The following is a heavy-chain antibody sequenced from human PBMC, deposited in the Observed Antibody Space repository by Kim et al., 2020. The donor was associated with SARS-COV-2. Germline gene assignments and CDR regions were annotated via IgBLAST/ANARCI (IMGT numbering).Heavy chain of an antibody. V-gene: IGHV3-7*01. CDR2: KQDGSEK. Sequence: KQDGSEKYYVDSVKGRFTASRDNAENSLYLQMNSLRAEDTAVYYCSRDLDVWGKGAAVTVSS. J-gene: IGHJ6*04. CDR3: SRDLDV.